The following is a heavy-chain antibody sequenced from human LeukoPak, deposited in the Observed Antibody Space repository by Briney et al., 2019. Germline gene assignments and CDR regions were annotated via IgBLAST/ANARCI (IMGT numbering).Heavy chain of an antibody. V-gene: IGHV4-61*02. J-gene: IGHJ6*02. Sequence: PSQTLSLTCTVSGGSISSGSYYWSWIRQPAGKGLEWIGRIYTSESTNYNPSLKSRVTISVDTSKNQFSLKLSSVTAADTAVYYCARGELQHKYYYGMDVWGQGTTVTVSS. D-gene: IGHD1-26*01. CDR1: GGSISSGSYY. CDR2: IYTSEST. CDR3: ARGELQHKYYYGMDV.